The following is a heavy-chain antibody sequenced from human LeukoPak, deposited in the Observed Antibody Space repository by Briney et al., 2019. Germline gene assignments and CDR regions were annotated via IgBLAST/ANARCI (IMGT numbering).Heavy chain of an antibody. V-gene: IGHV4-59*01. CDR2: IYYSGST. CDR3: ARQRGSTYYYMDV. J-gene: IGHJ6*03. CDR1: CGSISSYS. Sequence: PSETLSLTCTVSCGSISSYSWSWIRQPPGKGLEWIGYIYYSGSTNYNPSLKSRVAVSVDTSKNQFSLKLRSVTAADTAVYYCARQRGSTYYYMDVWGKGTTVTVSS. D-gene: IGHD5-12*01.